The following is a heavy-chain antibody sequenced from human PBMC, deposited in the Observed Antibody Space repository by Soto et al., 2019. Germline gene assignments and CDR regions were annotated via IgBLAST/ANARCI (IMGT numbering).Heavy chain of an antibody. D-gene: IGHD1-26*01. CDR3: SRVGGGSYSTTYYYYGMDV. CDR1: GGSISSYY. V-gene: IGHV4-59*01. CDR2: IYYSGSI. Sequence: SETLSLTCTVSGGSISSYYWSWIRQPPGKGLEWIGYIYYSGSINYNPSLKSRVTISVDTSKNQFSLKLSSVTAADTAVYYCSRVGGGSYSTTYYYYGMDVWGQGTTVTVSS. J-gene: IGHJ6*02.